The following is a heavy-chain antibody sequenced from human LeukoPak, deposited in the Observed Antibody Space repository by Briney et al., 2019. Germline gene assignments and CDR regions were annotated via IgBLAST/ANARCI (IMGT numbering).Heavy chain of an antibody. J-gene: IGHJ4*02. D-gene: IGHD3-22*01. CDR3: ARRDYYDSSGYYAPFDY. CDR2: IYYSGST. Sequence: PSETLSLTCTVSGGSISSGSYYWGWIRQPPGKGLEWIGSIYYSGSTYYNPSLKSRVTISVDTSKNQFSLKLNSVTAADTAVYYCARRDYYDSSGYYAPFDYWGQGTLVTVSS. V-gene: IGHV4-39*01. CDR1: GGSISSGSYY.